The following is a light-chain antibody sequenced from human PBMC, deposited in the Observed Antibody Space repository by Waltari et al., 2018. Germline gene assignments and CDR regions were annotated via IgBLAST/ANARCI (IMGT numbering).Light chain of an antibody. CDR3: SSYAGSNNLGV. V-gene: IGLV2-8*01. CDR1: TSDVGGYTY. Sequence: QSALTPPPSASGSPGQSVTISCTGTTSDVGGYTYVSWYQQHPGKAPKLVIYEVTRRPSGVPDRFSGSKSGNTASLTVSGLQAEDEANYYCSSYAGSNNLGVFGGGTKLTVL. J-gene: IGLJ3*02. CDR2: EVT.